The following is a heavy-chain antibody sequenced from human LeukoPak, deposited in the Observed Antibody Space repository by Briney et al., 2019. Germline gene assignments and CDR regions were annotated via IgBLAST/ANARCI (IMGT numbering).Heavy chain of an antibody. CDR1: GFTFSTYA. D-gene: IGHD1-1*01. CDR2: ISPNGDST. J-gene: IGHJ4*02. V-gene: IGHV3-64D*06. CDR3: VRRTLRNEMPYDC. Sequence: PGGSLRLSCSASGFTFSTYAMHWVRQAPGKGLEYVSAISPNGDSTYYADSVKGRFTISRDNSKNTLYLQMSSLRAEDTAVYYCVRRTLRNEMPYDCWGQGTLVTVSS.